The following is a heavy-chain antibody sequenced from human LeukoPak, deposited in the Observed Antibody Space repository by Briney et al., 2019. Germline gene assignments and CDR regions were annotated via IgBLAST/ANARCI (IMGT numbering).Heavy chain of an antibody. D-gene: IGHD6-6*01. V-gene: IGHV3-23*01. J-gene: IGHJ4*02. CDR1: RFTFSSYA. Sequence: GGSLRLSCAASRFTFSSYAMSRGRQAPGKGVGWVSAISGSGGSTYSADSVKARFTITRDNSKKTLYLQMNSLRAEDTAVYYCARGYSSSSWSLFDYWGQGALVTVAS. CDR3: ARGYSSSSWSLFDY. CDR2: ISGSGGST.